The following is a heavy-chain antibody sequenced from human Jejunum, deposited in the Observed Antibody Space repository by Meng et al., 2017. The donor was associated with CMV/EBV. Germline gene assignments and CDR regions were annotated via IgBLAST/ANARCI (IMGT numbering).Heavy chain of an antibody. CDR3: AKDRVSTAMITNYFDS. Sequence: FTFSSSAMSWVRQAPGRGLEWVSAIGGSGSDTYYADSVQGRFTISRDNSKSTLYLQMNSLRAEDTAIYYCAKDRVSTAMITNYFDSWGQGTLVTVSS. CDR2: IGGSGSDT. D-gene: IGHD5-18*01. CDR1: FTFSSSA. V-gene: IGHV3-23*01. J-gene: IGHJ4*02.